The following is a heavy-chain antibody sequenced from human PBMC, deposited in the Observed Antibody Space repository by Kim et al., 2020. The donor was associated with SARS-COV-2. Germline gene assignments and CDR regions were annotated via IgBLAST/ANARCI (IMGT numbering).Heavy chain of an antibody. Sequence: EYAVTVRSRITINADTSKNQFSLHLNSVTAEDTAVYYCARTEPNAWSGLDYWGQGTLVSVSS. CDR3: ARTEPNAWSGLDY. V-gene: IGHV6-1*01. J-gene: IGHJ4*02. D-gene: IGHD3-3*01.